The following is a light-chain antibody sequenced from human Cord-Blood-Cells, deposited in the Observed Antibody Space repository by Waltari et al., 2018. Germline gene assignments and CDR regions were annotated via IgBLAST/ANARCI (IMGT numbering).Light chain of an antibody. CDR1: QSISSY. J-gene: IGKJ4*01. Sequence: DIQMTQSPSSLSASVGDRVPITCRASQSISSYLNWYQQKPGKAPKLLIYAASSLQSRVPSRFSGSGSGTDFTLTISSLQPEDFATYYCQQSYSTLTFGGGTKVEIK. CDR2: AAS. V-gene: IGKV1-39*01. CDR3: QQSYSTLT.